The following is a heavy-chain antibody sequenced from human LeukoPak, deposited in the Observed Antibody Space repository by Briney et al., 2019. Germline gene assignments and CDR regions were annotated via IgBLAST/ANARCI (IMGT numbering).Heavy chain of an antibody. D-gene: IGHD3-3*01. J-gene: IGHJ4*02. CDR3: AKGMLIWSGYVEFGY. CDR1: GFTFSSYG. V-gene: IGHV3-30*02. Sequence: GGSLRLSCAASGFTFSSYGMHWVRQAPGKGLEWVAFTRYDGRNKNYADSVKGRFTISRDNSKNTLYLQMNSLRAEDTAVYYCAKGMLIWSGYVEFGYWGQGTLVTVSS. CDR2: TRYDGRNK.